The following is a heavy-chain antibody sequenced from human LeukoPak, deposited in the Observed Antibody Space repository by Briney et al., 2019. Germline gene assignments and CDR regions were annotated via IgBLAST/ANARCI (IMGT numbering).Heavy chain of an antibody. CDR3: ARDNGIVAPSIPLDY. CDR1: GFTFSSYG. V-gene: IGHV3-30*03. J-gene: IGHJ4*02. CDR2: ISYDGSNK. Sequence: AGGSLRLSCAASGFTFSSYGMHWVRQAPGKGPEWVAVISYDGSNKYYADSVKGRFTISRDNSKNTLYLQMNSLRAEDTAVYYCARDNGIVAPSIPLDYWGQGTLVTVSS. D-gene: IGHD5-12*01.